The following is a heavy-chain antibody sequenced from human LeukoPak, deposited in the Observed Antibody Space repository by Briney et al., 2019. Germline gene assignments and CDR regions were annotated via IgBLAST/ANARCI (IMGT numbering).Heavy chain of an antibody. D-gene: IGHD2-21*01. J-gene: IGHJ6*02. CDR3: ASTERGFRYYYGMDV. CDR2: INHSGST. V-gene: IGHV4-34*01. Sequence: SETLSITCAVYGGSFSGYYWSWIRQPPGKGLEWIGEINHSGSTNYNPSLKSRVTISVDTSKNQFSLKLSSVTAADTAVYYCASTERGFRYYYGMDVWGQGTTVTVSS. CDR1: GGSFSGYY.